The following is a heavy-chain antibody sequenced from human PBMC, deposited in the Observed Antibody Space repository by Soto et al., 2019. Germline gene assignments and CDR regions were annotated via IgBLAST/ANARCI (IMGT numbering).Heavy chain of an antibody. CDR2: ISGSGGST. D-gene: IGHD2-2*01. V-gene: IGHV3-23*01. J-gene: IGHJ6*02. Sequence: EVQLLESGGGLVQPGGSLRLSCAASGFTFSSYAMSWVRQAPGKXLEWVSAISGSGGSTYYADSVKGRFTISRDNSKNTLYLQMNSLRAEDTAVYYCAKFFPXVPAARYYXYYYGMDVWGQGTTVTVSS. CDR3: AKFFPXVPAARYYXYYYGMDV. CDR1: GFTFSSYA.